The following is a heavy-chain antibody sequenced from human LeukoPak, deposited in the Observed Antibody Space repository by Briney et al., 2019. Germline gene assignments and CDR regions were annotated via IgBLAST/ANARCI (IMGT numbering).Heavy chain of an antibody. V-gene: IGHV1-2*02. J-gene: IGHJ4*02. D-gene: IGHD6-19*01. CDR3: ARVEAVAGTIFDY. CDR2: INPNSGGT. Sequence: ASVKVSCKASGYTFTGYYMHWVRQAPGQGLEWMGWINPNSGGTNYAQKFQGRVTMTRDTSISTAYMELSRLRSDDTAVYYCARVEAVAGTIFDYWGQGTLVTVSS. CDR1: GYTFTGYY.